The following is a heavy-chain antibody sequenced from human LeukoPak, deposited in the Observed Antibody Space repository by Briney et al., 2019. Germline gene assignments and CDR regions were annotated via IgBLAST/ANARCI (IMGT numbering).Heavy chain of an antibody. V-gene: IGHV3-23*01. CDR2: ISGSGGST. CDR1: GFTFSSYG. J-gene: IGHJ6*03. Sequence: GGTLRLSCAASGFTFSSYGMSWVRQAPGKGLEWVSAISGSGGSTYYADSVKGRFTISRDNSKNTLYLRMNSLRAEDTAVYYCAKGPGYDFWSGLRYYMDVWGEGTTVTVSS. CDR3: AKGPGYDFWSGLRYYMDV. D-gene: IGHD3-3*01.